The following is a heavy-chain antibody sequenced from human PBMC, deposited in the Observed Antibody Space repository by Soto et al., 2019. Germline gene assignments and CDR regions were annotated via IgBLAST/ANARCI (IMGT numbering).Heavy chain of an antibody. J-gene: IGHJ4*02. CDR3: AHSVVAGLGYYFDY. D-gene: IGHD6-19*01. CDR1: GFSLSSTRVA. Sequence: QITLKESGPPLVKPTQTLTLTCTFSGFSLSSTRVAVGWIRQPPGKALEWLALIYWDDDKRYSPFLKSRLTISKYTXXNQVVLTMTNMDPVDTATYYCAHSVVAGLGYYFDYWGQGTLVTVSS. V-gene: IGHV2-5*02. CDR2: IYWDDDK.